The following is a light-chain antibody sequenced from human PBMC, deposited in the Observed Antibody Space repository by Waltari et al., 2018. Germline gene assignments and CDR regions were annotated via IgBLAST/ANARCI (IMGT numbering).Light chain of an antibody. Sequence: EIVMTQSPATLSVSPGEGATLSCRASQSVSSNLAWYQQKPGQAPRLRIYGASTRATGIPARFSGSGSGTDFTLTISSLQSEDFAVYHCQQYNNWPWNTFGQGTKLEIK. CDR3: QQYNNWPWNT. CDR1: QSVSSN. J-gene: IGKJ2*01. V-gene: IGKV3-15*01. CDR2: GAS.